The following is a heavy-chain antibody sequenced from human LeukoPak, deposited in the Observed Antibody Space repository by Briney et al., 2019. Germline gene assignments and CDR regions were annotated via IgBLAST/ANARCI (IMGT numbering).Heavy chain of an antibody. CDR3: AREVRGYSYGYYYMDV. V-gene: IGHV1-69*05. J-gene: IGHJ6*03. Sequence: GASVKVSCKVSGYTFTDYYMHWVQQAPGQGLEWMGRIIPIFGTANYAQKFQGRVTITTDESTSTAYMELSSLRSEDTAVYYCAREVRGYSYGYYYMDVWGKGTTVTVSS. CDR1: GYTFTDYY. D-gene: IGHD5-18*01. CDR2: IIPIFGTA.